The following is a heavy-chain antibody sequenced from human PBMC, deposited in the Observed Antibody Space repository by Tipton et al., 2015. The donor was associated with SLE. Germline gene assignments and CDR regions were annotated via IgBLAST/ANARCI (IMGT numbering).Heavy chain of an antibody. V-gene: IGHV4-4*07. Sequence: TLSLTCTVSGDSINSHYWSWIRQPAGKGLQWIGRIYPSGSINYNPSLKSRVTMSVDTSKNQFSLRLNSVTAADTAVYYCARDGNLYYDFWSGYRYFDYWGQGTLVTVSS. CDR3: ARDGNLYYDFWSGYRYFDY. J-gene: IGHJ4*02. D-gene: IGHD3-3*01. CDR2: IYPSGSI. CDR1: GDSINSHY.